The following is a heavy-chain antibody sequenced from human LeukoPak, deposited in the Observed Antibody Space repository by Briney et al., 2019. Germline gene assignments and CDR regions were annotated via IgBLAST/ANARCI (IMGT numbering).Heavy chain of an antibody. D-gene: IGHD3-16*01. Sequence: GGSLRLSCAASGFTFTDYVMHWVRQAPGKGLENVARISYGGNRNYYADSARGRFTISRDDSKNTLYLEMNNLRAVDTSVYYCVRDFDGRNDYFDGVRFDYWGLRTLVTFSS. CDR2: ISYGGNRN. CDR3: VRDFDGRNDYFDGVRFDY. CDR1: GFTFTDYV. J-gene: IGHJ4*02. V-gene: IGHV3-30*01.